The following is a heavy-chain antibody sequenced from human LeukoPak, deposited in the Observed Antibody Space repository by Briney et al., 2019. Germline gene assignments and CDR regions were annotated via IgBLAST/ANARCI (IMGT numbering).Heavy chain of an antibody. CDR1: GYTFTSYD. CDR2: MNPNSGNT. D-gene: IGHD7-27*01. V-gene: IGHV1-8*01. J-gene: IGHJ6*02. CDR3: AAWGFSQGSSYYYGMDV. Sequence: ASVKVSCKTSGYTFTSYDINWVRQAAGQGLEWMGWMNPNSGNTGYAQNFQGRVTMTRNTSTTTAYMELSSLRSEDTAVYYCAAWGFSQGSSYYYGMDVWGQGTTVTVSS.